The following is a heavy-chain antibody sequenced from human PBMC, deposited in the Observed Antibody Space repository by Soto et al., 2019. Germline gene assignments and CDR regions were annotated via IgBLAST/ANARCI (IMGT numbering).Heavy chain of an antibody. J-gene: IGHJ6*02. CDR1: GFSFSRHG. V-gene: IGHV3-30-3*01. CDR2: ISYDGSNQ. Sequence: GGSLGLSCAVSGFSFSRHGMHWVRQAPGKGLERVAVISYDGSNQDYADSVKGRFSISRDNSENTVYLQMNSLRVEDSAVYYCARDRSSAYYYYGMDLWGQGTTVTVSS. CDR3: ARDRSSAYYYYGMDL. D-gene: IGHD6-19*01.